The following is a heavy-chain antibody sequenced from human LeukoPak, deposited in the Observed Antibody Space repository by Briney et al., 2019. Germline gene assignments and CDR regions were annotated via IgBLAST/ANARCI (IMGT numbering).Heavy chain of an antibody. D-gene: IGHD1-26*01. J-gene: IGHJ4*02. CDR2: ISYDGSNK. CDR3: ARDGEVGATGTRFDY. V-gene: IGHV3-30*04. CDR1: GFTFSSYA. Sequence: TGGSLRLSCAASGFTFSSYAMHWVRQAPGKGLEWVAVISYDGSNKYYADPVKGRFTISRDNSKNTLYLQMNSLRAEDTAVYYCARDGEVGATGTRFDYWGQGTLVTVSS.